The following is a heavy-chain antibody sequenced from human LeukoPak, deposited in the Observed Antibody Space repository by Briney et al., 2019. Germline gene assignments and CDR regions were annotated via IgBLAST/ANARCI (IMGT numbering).Heavy chain of an antibody. Sequence: SETLSLTCAVYGGSFSGYYWSWIRQPPGKGLEWIGEINQSGGTNYNPSLKSRVTISVDTSKNQFSLKLSSVTAADTAVYYCARARSHSSGWNFWGQGTLVTVSS. CDR3: ARARSHSSGWNF. D-gene: IGHD6-19*01. J-gene: IGHJ4*02. V-gene: IGHV4-34*01. CDR2: INQSGGT. CDR1: GGSFSGYY.